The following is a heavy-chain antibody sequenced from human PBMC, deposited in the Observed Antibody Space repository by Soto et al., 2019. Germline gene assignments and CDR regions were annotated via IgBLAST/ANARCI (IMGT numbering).Heavy chain of an antibody. V-gene: IGHV1-69*13. Sequence: SVKVSCKASGGTFSIYAISWVRQAPGQGLEWMGGIIPIFGTANYAQKFQGRVTITADESTSTAYMELSSLRSEDTAVYYCARTKSLYCSGGSCYSDYWGQGTLVTVSS. D-gene: IGHD2-15*01. CDR1: GGTFSIYA. CDR2: IIPIFGTA. CDR3: ARTKSLYCSGGSCYSDY. J-gene: IGHJ4*02.